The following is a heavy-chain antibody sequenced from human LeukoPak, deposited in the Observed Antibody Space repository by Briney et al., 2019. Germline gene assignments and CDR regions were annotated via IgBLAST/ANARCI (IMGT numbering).Heavy chain of an antibody. J-gene: IGHJ3*02. Sequence: ASVKVSCKASGYTFTSYGISWVRQAPGQGLEWMGWISAYNGNTNYAQKLQGRVTMTTDTSTSTAYMELRSLRSDDTAVYYCSNYDIEGGAFDIWGQGTMVTVSS. CDR2: ISAYNGNT. V-gene: IGHV1-18*01. D-gene: IGHD3-9*01. CDR1: GYTFTSYG. CDR3: SNYDIEGGAFDI.